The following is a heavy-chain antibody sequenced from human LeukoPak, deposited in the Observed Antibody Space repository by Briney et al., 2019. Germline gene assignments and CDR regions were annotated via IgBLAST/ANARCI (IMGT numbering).Heavy chain of an antibody. V-gene: IGHV3-30*04. Sequence: GESLRLSCAASGFTFSSYAMHWVRQAPGRGLEWVAVISYDGSNKYYADSVKGRFTISRDNSKNTLYLQMNSLRAEDTAVYYCARDPAPLLLWSGPMDVWGQGTTVTVSS. J-gene: IGHJ6*02. CDR1: GFTFSSYA. CDR3: ARDPAPLLLWSGPMDV. CDR2: ISYDGSNK. D-gene: IGHD3-10*01.